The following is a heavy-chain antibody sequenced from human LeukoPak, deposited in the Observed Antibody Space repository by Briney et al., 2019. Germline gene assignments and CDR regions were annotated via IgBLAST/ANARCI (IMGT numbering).Heavy chain of an antibody. V-gene: IGHV1-18*01. CDR3: ARHSSEWYGYMDV. D-gene: IGHD6-19*01. CDR2: ISTYNGYA. Sequence: ASVKVSCKASGYTFNSYGISWVRQAPGQGLEWMGWISTYNGYANYAQRLQGRVTMTTETSTSTAYMELRSLRSDDTAVYYCARHSSEWYGYMDVWGKGTTVTVSS. CDR1: GYTFNSYG. J-gene: IGHJ6*04.